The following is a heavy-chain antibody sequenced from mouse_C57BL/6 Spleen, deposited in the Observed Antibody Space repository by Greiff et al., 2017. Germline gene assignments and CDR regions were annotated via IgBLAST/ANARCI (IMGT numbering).Heavy chain of an antibody. J-gene: IGHJ4*01. D-gene: IGHD3-2*02. Sequence: DVMLVESGGDLVKPGGSLKLSCAASGFTFSSYGMSWVRQTPDKRLEWVATISSGGSYTYYPDSVKGRFTISRDNAKNTLYLQMSSLKSEDTAMYYCARRQLRPFYAMDYWGQGTSVTVSS. CDR2: ISSGGSYT. CDR3: ARRQLRPFYAMDY. CDR1: GFTFSSYG. V-gene: IGHV5-6*02.